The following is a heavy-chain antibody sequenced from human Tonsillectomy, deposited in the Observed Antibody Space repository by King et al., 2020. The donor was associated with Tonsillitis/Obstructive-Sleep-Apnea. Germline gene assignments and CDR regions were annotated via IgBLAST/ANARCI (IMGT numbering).Heavy chain of an antibody. CDR1: GSILTDYW. J-gene: IGHJ3*02. Sequence: VQLVESAADVKKPGESLKISCKGSGSILTDYWIGWVRQMPGKGLEWMGIIYPGDPYTGYSPSFQGQVTISADKSISTAFLQWSSLEASDTAMYYCARRTRYCSGGSCPDAFDIWGQGTMVTVSS. V-gene: IGHV5-51*01. CDR3: ARRTRYCSGGSCPDAFDI. D-gene: IGHD2-15*01. CDR2: IYPGDPYT.